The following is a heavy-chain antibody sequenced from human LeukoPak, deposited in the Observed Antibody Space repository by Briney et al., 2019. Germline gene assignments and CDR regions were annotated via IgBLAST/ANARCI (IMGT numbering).Heavy chain of an antibody. J-gene: IGHJ5*02. CDR3: ARERYSSGWGYNWFDP. Sequence: ASVKVSCKASGYTFTSYGISWVRQAPGQGLEWMGWISAYNGNTNYAQKLQGRVTMTTDTSTSTAYMELRSLRSDDTAVYYCARERYSSGWGYNWFDPWGQETLVTVSS. CDR2: ISAYNGNT. V-gene: IGHV1-18*01. D-gene: IGHD6-19*01. CDR1: GYTFTSYG.